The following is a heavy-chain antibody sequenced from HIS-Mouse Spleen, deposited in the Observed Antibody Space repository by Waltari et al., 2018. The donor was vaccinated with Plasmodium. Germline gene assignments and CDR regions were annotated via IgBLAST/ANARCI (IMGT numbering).Heavy chain of an antibody. CDR3: AREDILTGYYNDYWYFDL. Sequence: EVQLVESGGGLVKPGGSLRLSCAAPGVTFSSYSMNWVRQAPGKGLEWVSSISSSSSYIYYADSVKGRFTISRDNAKNSLYLQMNSLRAEDTAVYYCAREDILTGYYNDYWYFDLWGRGTLVTVSS. V-gene: IGHV3-21*01. CDR1: GVTFSSYS. J-gene: IGHJ2*01. D-gene: IGHD3-9*01. CDR2: ISSSSSYI.